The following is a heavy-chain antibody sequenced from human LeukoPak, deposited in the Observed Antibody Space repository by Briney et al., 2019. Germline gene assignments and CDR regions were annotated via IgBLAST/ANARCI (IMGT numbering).Heavy chain of an antibody. CDR3: AKDRHYGGNSGPVWFDP. D-gene: IGHD4-23*01. Sequence: GGSLRLPCAASGFTFSSYAMHWVRQAPGKGLEWVAVISYDGSNKYYADSVKGRFTISRDNSKNTLYLQMNSLRAEDTAVYYCAKDRHYGGNSGPVWFDPWGQGTLVTVSS. V-gene: IGHV3-30-3*01. CDR1: GFTFSSYA. J-gene: IGHJ5*02. CDR2: ISYDGSNK.